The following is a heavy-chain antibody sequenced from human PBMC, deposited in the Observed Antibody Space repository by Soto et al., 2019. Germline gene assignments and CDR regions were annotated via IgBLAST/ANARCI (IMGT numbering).Heavy chain of an antibody. D-gene: IGHD5-12*01. CDR2: IYYSGST. CDR3: ARVDGYNPAAPDY. J-gene: IGHJ4*02. Sequence: SATLSLTCTVSGGSISSGDYYWSWIRQPPGKGLEWIGYIYYSGSTYYNPSLKSRVTISVDTSKNQFSLKLSSVTAADTAVYYCARVDGYNPAAPDYWGQGTLVTVSS. V-gene: IGHV4-30-4*01. CDR1: GGSISSGDYY.